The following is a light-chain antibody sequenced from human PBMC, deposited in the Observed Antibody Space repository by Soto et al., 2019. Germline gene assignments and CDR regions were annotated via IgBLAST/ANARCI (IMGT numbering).Light chain of an antibody. CDR2: EVS. J-gene: IGLJ2*01. CDR1: SSDVGSYNL. V-gene: IGLV2-23*02. Sequence: QSALTQPASVSGSPVQSITFSCTGTSSDVGSYNLVSWYQQHPGKAPKLMIYEVSKRPSGVSNRFSGSKSGNTASLTISGPQAEDEADYYCCSYAGSSTLVFGGVTQLTVL. CDR3: CSYAGSSTLV.